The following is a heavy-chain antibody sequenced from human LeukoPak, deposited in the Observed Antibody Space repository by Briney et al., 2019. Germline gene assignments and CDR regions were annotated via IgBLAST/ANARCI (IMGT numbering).Heavy chain of an antibody. V-gene: IGHV1-46*01. J-gene: IGHJ4*02. CDR1: GYTFTGYY. D-gene: IGHD3-10*01. CDR3: ARDFARFGDDDY. CDR2: INPSGGST. Sequence: ASVKVSCKASGYTFTGYYIHWVRQAPGQGLEWMGIINPSGGSTSYAQKFQGRVTMTRDTSTSTVYMELSSLRSEDTAVYYCARDFARFGDDDYWGQGTLVTVSS.